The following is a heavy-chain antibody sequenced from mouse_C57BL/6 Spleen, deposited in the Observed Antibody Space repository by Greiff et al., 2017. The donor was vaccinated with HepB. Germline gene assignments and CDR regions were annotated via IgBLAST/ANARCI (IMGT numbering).Heavy chain of an antibody. V-gene: IGHV1-76*01. CDR3: ARWSWDWYFDV. CDR2: IYPGSGNT. Sequence: VKLMESGAELVRPGASVKLSCKASGYTFTDYYINWVKQRPGQGLEWIARIYPGSGNTYYNEKFKGKATLTAEKSSSTAYMQLSSLTSEDSAVYFCARWSWDWYFDVWGTGTTVTVSS. J-gene: IGHJ1*03. D-gene: IGHD4-1*01. CDR1: GYTFTDYY.